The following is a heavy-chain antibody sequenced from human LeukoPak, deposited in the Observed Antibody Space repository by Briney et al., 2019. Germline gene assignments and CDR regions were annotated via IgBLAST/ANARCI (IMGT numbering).Heavy chain of an antibody. J-gene: IGHJ3*02. D-gene: IGHD3-3*01. V-gene: IGHV1-18*01. Sequence: ASVKVSCKASGYTFTSYGISWVRQAPGQGLGWMGWISAYNGNTNYAQKLQGRVTMTTDTSTSTAYMELRSLRSDDTAVYYCARDRYDFWSGFDAFDIWGQGTMVTVSS. CDR3: ARDRYDFWSGFDAFDI. CDR1: GYTFTSYG. CDR2: ISAYNGNT.